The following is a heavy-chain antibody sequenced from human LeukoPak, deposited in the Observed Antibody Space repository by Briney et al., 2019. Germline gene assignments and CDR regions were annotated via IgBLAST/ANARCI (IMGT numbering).Heavy chain of an antibody. CDR3: AKEWYSSGYHGFDY. J-gene: IGHJ4*02. CDR2: ITGSSSHT. V-gene: IGHV3-23*01. D-gene: IGHD3-22*01. CDR1: GFTFSFYA. Sequence: GRSRTLSCAASGFTFSFYAMTWVGQAPGKGLEWGAGITGSSSHTYYADSMKGRFTISRDNSKNTLYLQIKNLRDEDTAVYYCAKEWYSSGYHGFDYWGQGTLVTVS.